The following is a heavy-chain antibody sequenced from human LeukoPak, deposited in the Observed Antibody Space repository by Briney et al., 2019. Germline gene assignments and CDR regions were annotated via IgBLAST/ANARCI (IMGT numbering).Heavy chain of an antibody. Sequence: PGGSLRLSCAASGFTFSSYSMNWVRQAPGKGLEWVSSISTSSSYKYYADSVKGRFTISRDNAKNSLYLQMNSLRAEDTAVYYCARAVTTGGGMDVWGQGTTVTVSS. CDR1: GFTFSSYS. V-gene: IGHV3-21*01. CDR3: ARAVTTGGGMDV. J-gene: IGHJ6*02. D-gene: IGHD4-11*01. CDR2: ISTSSSYK.